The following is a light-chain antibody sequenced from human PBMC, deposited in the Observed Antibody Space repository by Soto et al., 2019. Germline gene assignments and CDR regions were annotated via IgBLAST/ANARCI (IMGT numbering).Light chain of an antibody. CDR2: GAS. Sequence: EIVLTQSPGTLSLSPGERATLSCRASQSVSNYLAWYQRKPGQAPRLLIYGASSRATGIPDRFSGSGSGTDFTLPISRLAPEGFAVYYCHQYGRSPRTFGQGTKVEIK. CDR1: QSVSNY. J-gene: IGKJ1*01. V-gene: IGKV3-20*01. CDR3: HQYGRSPRT.